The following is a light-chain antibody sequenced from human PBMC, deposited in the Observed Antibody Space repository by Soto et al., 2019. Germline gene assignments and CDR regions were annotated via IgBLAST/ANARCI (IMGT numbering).Light chain of an antibody. Sequence: EIVLTQSPGTLSLSPGERATLSCRVSQSVSSSYLAWYQQKPGQAPRLLIYGASSRATGIPDRVSGSGSRTDFTLTISSLEPEDLAVYYCQQYGSSRWTFGQGTKVDIK. J-gene: IGKJ1*01. CDR2: GAS. CDR3: QQYGSSRWT. CDR1: QSVSSSY. V-gene: IGKV3-20*01.